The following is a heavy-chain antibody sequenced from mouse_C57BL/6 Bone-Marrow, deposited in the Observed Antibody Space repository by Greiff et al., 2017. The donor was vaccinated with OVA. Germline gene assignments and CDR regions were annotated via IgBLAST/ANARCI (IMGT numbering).Heavy chain of an antibody. CDR2: IYPRSGNT. D-gene: IGHD1-1*01. Sequence: QVQLQQSGAELARPGASVKLSCKASGYTFTSYGISWVKQRTGQGLEWIGEIYPRSGNTYYNEKFKGKATLTADKSSSTAYMELRSLTSEDSAVYFCARRNTAVGGYFDVWGTGTTVTVSS. CDR1: GYTFTSYG. J-gene: IGHJ1*03. CDR3: ARRNTAVGGYFDV. V-gene: IGHV1-81*01.